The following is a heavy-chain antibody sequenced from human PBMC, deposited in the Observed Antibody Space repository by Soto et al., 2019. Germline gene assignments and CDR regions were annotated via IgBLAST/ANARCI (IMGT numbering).Heavy chain of an antibody. D-gene: IGHD3-10*01. CDR3: ARALRRRITMVRGVIMGAPDAFDI. CDR1: GYTFTRYS. J-gene: IGHJ3*02. V-gene: IGHV1-46*01. CDR2: INPSGGST. Sequence: AASVKVSCKASGYTFTRYSMRWVRQAPGQGLEWMGIINPSGGSTSYAQKFQGRVTMTRDTSTSTVYMELSSQRSEDTAVYYCARALRRRITMVRGVIMGAPDAFDIWGQGTMVTVSS.